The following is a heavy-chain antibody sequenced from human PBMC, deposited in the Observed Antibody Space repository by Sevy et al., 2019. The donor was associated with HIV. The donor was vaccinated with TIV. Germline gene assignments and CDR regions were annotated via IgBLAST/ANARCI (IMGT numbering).Heavy chain of an antibody. CDR1: GFTFSSYS. CDR2: ISSSSSYI. J-gene: IGHJ4*02. D-gene: IGHD6-13*01. CDR3: ARVPYSSSWSDYFDY. V-gene: IGHV3-21*01. Sequence: GGSLRLSCAASGFTFSSYSMNWVRQAPGKGLEWVSSISSSSSYIYYADSVKGRFTISRDNAKNSLYLQMNSLRAEDTAVYYCARVPYSSSWSDYFDYWGQGTLVTVSS.